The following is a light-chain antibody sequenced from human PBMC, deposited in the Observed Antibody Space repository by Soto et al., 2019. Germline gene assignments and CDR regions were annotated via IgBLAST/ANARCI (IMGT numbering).Light chain of an antibody. Sequence: QLVLTQPPSASASLGASVKLTCTLSSGHNSYAIAWHQQQPEKGPRYLMKLNSDGSHSKGDGIPVRFSGSSFGAERYLTISSPQSEDEADYYCQTWSTDIRVFGGGTKLTVL. J-gene: IGLJ3*02. CDR2: LNSDGSH. CDR3: QTWSTDIRV. V-gene: IGLV4-69*01. CDR1: SGHNSYA.